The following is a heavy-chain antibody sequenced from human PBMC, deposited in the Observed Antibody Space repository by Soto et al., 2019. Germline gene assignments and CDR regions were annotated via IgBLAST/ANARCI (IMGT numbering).Heavy chain of an antibody. D-gene: IGHD2-2*01. CDR3: ARYSSASCHPAYCFEY. CDR1: GDSNSKSY. J-gene: IGHJ4*02. CDR2: IFHNGMSL. V-gene: IGHV4-59*01. Sequence: PSETLSLTCTVSGDSNSKSYCSWLRQPPGKELEWIGFIFHNGMSLDYNPSFKSRATISIDTSETQFSLQLNSVTAADTAIYYRARYSSASCHPAYCFEYWGQGTAVSVSP.